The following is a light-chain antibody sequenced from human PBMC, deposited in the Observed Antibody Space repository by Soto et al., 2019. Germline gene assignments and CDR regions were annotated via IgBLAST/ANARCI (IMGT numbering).Light chain of an antibody. CDR1: SSDVGAYHS. V-gene: IGLV2-14*03. CDR3: SSFTDTGTVM. CDR2: DVS. J-gene: IGLJ7*01. Sequence: QSVLTQPASVSGSPGQSFTISCTGTSSDVGAYHSVSWYQQHPGKAPKLIIFDVSNRPSGVSNRFSGSKSGNTASLTISGLQAEDEAYYYCSSFTDTGTVMFGGGTQLTVL.